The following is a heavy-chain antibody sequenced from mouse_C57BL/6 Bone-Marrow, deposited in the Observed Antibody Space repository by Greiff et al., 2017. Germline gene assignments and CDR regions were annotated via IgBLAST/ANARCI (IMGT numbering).Heavy chain of an antibody. V-gene: IGHV10-1*01. D-gene: IGHD1-1*01. CDR2: IRSKSNNYAT. CDR3: VRDYYGSSGFAY. Sequence: EVQLVESGGGLVQPKGSLKLSCAASGFSFNTYAMNWVRQAPGKGLEWVARIRSKSNNYATYYADSVKDRFTISRDDSESMLYLQMNNLKTEDTAMYYCVRDYYGSSGFAYWGQGTLVTVSA. CDR1: GFSFNTYA. J-gene: IGHJ3*01.